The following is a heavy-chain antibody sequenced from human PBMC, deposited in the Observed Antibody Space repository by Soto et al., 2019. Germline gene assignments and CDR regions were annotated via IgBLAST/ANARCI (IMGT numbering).Heavy chain of an antibody. CDR1: GFSFSKYS. CDR2: VSNSGSST. CDR3: AKHSRETTTCCGED. D-gene: IGHD2-2*01. J-gene: IGHJ4*02. V-gene: IGHV3-23*01. Sequence: GGSLRLSCAASGFSFSKYSMNRVRQAPGRGLEWVSGVSNSGSSTYYADSVKGRFTISRDNSKNTLYLQMNSLRAEDTAVYYCAKHSRETTTCCGEDWGQGTRVTVSS.